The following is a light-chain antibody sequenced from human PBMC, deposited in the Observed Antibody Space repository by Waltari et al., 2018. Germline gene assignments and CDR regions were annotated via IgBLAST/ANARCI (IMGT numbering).Light chain of an antibody. J-gene: IGKJ1*01. V-gene: IGKV2-28*01. CDR2: LGS. CDR3: MQALQTPWT. Sequence: MVMTQSPLSLPVPPGEPASIPCRSSQNHLHINGYNYLDWYLQKPGQSPQLLIYLGSNRASGVPDRFSGSGSGTDFTLKSSRVEAEDVGVYYCMQALQTPWTFGEGTKVEIK. CDR1: QNHLHINGYNY.